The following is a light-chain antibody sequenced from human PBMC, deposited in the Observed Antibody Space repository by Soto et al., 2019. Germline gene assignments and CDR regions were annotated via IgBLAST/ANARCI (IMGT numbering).Light chain of an antibody. Sequence: EIVLTQSPATLSLSPGERATLSCRASQSVGSYLAWYQQKPGQAPRLLMYDVSNRATGIPARFSGSGSGIDFTLTISSLEAEDFAIYYCQERSNWPRFTFGPGTKVDIK. CDR1: QSVGSY. CDR2: DVS. J-gene: IGKJ3*01. CDR3: QERSNWPRFT. V-gene: IGKV3-11*01.